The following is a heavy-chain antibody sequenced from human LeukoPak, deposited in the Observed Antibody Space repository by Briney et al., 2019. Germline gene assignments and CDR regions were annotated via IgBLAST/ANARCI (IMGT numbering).Heavy chain of an antibody. CDR1: GGSVSGYY. CDR3: VRDSGYSSSWYLIDDDFDI. CDR2: IHYSGRT. D-gene: IGHD6-13*01. J-gene: IGHJ3*02. V-gene: IGHV4-59*02. Sequence: SETLSLTCAVSGGSVSGYYWSWVRQFPGRRLEWIGYIHYSGRTNYNPSLKSRITLSLETSSNQISLELKSVTSADTALYYCVRDSGYSSSWYLIDDDFDIWGQGTMVIVSA.